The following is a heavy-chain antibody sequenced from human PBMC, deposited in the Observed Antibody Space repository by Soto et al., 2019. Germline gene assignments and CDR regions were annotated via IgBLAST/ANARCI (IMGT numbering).Heavy chain of an antibody. CDR2: IYYSGST. Sequence: SETLSLTCTVSGGSISSSSYYWGWIRHPPGKGLEWIGSIYYSGSTYYNPSLKSRVTISVDTSKNQFSLKLSSVTAADTAVYYCARHVSSTSWAPYYFDYWGQGTLVTVSS. D-gene: IGHD2-2*01. CDR3: ARHVSSTSWAPYYFDY. CDR1: GGSISSSSYY. J-gene: IGHJ4*02. V-gene: IGHV4-39*01.